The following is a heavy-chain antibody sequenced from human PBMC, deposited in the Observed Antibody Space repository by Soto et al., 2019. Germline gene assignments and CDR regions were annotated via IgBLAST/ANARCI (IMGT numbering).Heavy chain of an antibody. CDR3: AGGIGLVPAAKVFDY. CDR1: GYTFTSYD. Sequence: QVQLVQSGAEVKKPGASVKVSCKASGYTFTSYDITWVRQATGQGLEWMGWMNSNSGNTGYAQKFQGRFTTTRNTSTSTAYMEMSSLRSEDTAVYYCAGGIGLVPAAKVFDYWGQGTLVTVSS. V-gene: IGHV1-8*01. CDR2: MNSNSGNT. J-gene: IGHJ4*02. D-gene: IGHD2-2*01.